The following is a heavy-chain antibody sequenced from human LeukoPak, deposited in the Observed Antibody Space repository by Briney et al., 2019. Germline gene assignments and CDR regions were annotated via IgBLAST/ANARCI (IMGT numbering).Heavy chain of an antibody. CDR2: IYSGGST. Sequence: GGSLRLXCAASGFTVSSNYMSWVRQAPGKGLEWVSVIYSGGSTYYADSVKGRFTISRDNSKNTLYLQMNSLRAEDTAVYYCARENYGDYSLDYWGQGTLVTVSS. CDR1: GFTVSSNY. D-gene: IGHD4-17*01. J-gene: IGHJ4*02. CDR3: ARENYGDYSLDY. V-gene: IGHV3-53*01.